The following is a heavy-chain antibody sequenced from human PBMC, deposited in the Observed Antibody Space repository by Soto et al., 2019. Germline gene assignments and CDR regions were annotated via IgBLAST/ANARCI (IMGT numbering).Heavy chain of an antibody. J-gene: IGHJ5*02. CDR1: GFTFSNSW. D-gene: IGHD2-2*01. Sequence: EVQLVESGGGLVQPGGSLRLSCAASGFTFSNSWMSWVRQAPGKGLEWVATIKQDGSERYSVDSVKGRFTISRDNAKNSLYLQMDSLGAEDTAVYYCARNFCRRTSCNLPNWFDLWGQGTLVTVSS. CDR2: IKQDGSER. CDR3: ARNFCRRTSCNLPNWFDL. V-gene: IGHV3-7*01.